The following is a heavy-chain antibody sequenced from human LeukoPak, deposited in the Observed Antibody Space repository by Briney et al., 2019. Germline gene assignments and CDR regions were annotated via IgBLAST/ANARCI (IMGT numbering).Heavy chain of an antibody. V-gene: IGHV1-69*05. CDR1: GGTFSSYA. D-gene: IGHD3-9*01. Sequence: SVQVSCKASGGTFSSYAISWVRQAPGQGLEWMGGIIPIFGTANYAQKFQGRVTITTDKSRNTAYMELSHLRSEDTAVYYCARAEILTGYYPRYYFDYWGQGTLVTVSS. J-gene: IGHJ4*02. CDR2: IIPIFGTA. CDR3: ARAEILTGYYPRYYFDY.